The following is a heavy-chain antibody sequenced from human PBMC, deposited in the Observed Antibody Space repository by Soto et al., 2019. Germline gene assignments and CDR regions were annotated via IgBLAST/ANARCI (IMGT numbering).Heavy chain of an antibody. D-gene: IGHD3-10*01. CDR1: GGSVSSGDFY. J-gene: IGHJ5*02. CDR2: VYYSGST. V-gene: IGHV4-61*08. Sequence: QVQLQESGPGLVKPSETLSLTCTVSGGSVSSGDFYWSWIRQPPGKGLEWIGYVYYSGSTNYNPSLKGRVTISVDTSKNQFSLKLSSVTAADTAVYYCARGYYGSGSYVNVDWFDPWGQGTLVTVSS. CDR3: ARGYYGSGSYVNVDWFDP.